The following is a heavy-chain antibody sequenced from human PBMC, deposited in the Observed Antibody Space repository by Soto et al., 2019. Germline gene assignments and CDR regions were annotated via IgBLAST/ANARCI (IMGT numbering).Heavy chain of an antibody. V-gene: IGHV1-69*13. J-gene: IGHJ4*02. CDR3: ATGVIWIGYFTVDS. D-gene: IGHD3-3*01. CDR1: GGSFGNSA. Sequence: SVKVSCKASGGSFGNSAINWVRQTPGQGLEWLGGFIPVYRTLNYAQKFQGRVTITADESTGTAYMTLSSLASNDTAVYYCATGVIWIGYFTVDSWGQGTRVTVYS. CDR2: FIPVYRTL.